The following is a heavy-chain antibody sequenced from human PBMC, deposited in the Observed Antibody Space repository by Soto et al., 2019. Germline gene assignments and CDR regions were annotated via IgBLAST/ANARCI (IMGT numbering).Heavy chain of an antibody. CDR2: ITGDGGDT. CDR3: AKGSSSSRPYYFDY. V-gene: IGHV3-23*01. J-gene: IGHJ4*02. CDR1: GFTFSSYW. Sequence: GGSLRLSCAASGFTFSSYWMHWVRQAPGKGLEWFSAITGDGGDTYYADSVKGRFTISRDNSNSALFLQMNSLEAEDTAVYYCAKGSSSSRPYYFDYWAQGTLVTVSS. D-gene: IGHD2-2*01.